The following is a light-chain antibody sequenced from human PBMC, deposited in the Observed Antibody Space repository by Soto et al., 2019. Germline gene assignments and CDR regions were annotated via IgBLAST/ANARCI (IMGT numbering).Light chain of an antibody. CDR1: SSDVGGYNY. Sequence: QSALTQPASVSGSPGQSITISCTGTSSDVGGYNYVSWYQQHPGISPKLLIYGVTNRPSGVSTRFSGSKSGNTASLTISGLQAXXXXXYHCSSYTSASTLLYLFGTGTKL. J-gene: IGLJ1*01. CDR2: GVT. V-gene: IGLV2-14*01. CDR3: SSYTSASTLLYL.